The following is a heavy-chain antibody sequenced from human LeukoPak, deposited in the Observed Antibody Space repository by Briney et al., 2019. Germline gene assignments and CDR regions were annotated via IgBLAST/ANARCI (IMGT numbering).Heavy chain of an antibody. D-gene: IGHD3-10*01. J-gene: IGHJ6*02. V-gene: IGHV3-30*02. Sequence: PGGSLRLSCAASGFTFSSYGMHWVRQAPGKGLEWVAFIRYDGSNKYYADSVKGRFTISRDNSKNTLYLQMNSLRAEDTAVFYCAKEDMVRGANYYHGMDLWGQGTTVTVSS. CDR3: AKEDMVRGANYYHGMDL. CDR2: IRYDGSNK. CDR1: GFTFSSYG.